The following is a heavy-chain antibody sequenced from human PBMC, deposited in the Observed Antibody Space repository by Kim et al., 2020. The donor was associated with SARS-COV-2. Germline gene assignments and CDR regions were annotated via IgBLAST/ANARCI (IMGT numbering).Heavy chain of an antibody. V-gene: IGHV5-51*01. CDR3: ARHGSGPQVTTVVTHSH. Sequence: GESLKISCKGSGYSFTSYWIGWVRQMPGKGLEWMGIIYPGDSDTRYSPSFQGQVTISADKSISTAYLQWSSLKASDTAMYYCARHGSGPQVTTVVTHSHWGQGTLVTVSS. D-gene: IGHD4-17*01. CDR1: GYSFTSYW. CDR2: IYPGDSDT. J-gene: IGHJ4*02.